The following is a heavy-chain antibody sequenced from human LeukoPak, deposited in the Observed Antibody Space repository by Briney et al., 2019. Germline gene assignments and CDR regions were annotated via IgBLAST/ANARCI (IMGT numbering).Heavy chain of an antibody. J-gene: IGHJ3*02. V-gene: IGHV4-59*08. CDR1: GGSISSYH. D-gene: IGHD3-10*01. CDR3: ARRFGSGSYPHGFDI. CDR2: IYYSGST. Sequence: PSETLSLTCTVSGGSISSYHWSWIRQPPGKGLEWIGHIYYSGSTNYNPSLKSRVTISVDTSKNQFSLRLSSVTAADTAVYYCARRFGSGSYPHGFDIWGQGTMVTVSS.